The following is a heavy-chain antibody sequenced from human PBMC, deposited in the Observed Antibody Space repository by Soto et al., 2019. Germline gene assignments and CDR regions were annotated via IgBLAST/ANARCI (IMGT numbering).Heavy chain of an antibody. CDR1: GFTFDDYA. CDR3: AMIRVGYCSGGSCSNYFDY. CDR2: ISWNSGSI. Sequence: EVQLVESGGGLVQPGRSLRLSCAASGFTFDDYAMHWVRQAPGKGLEWVSGISWNSGSIGYADSVKGRFTISRDNAKNSLYLQMNSLRAEDTALYYCAMIRVGYCSGGSCSNYFDYWGQGTLGTVSS. D-gene: IGHD2-15*01. J-gene: IGHJ4*02. V-gene: IGHV3-9*01.